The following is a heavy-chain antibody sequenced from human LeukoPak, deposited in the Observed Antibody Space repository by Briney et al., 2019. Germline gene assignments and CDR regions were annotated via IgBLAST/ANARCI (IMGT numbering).Heavy chain of an antibody. Sequence: GGSLRLSCAASGFTFSDYYMSWIRQAPGKGLEWVSYISSSGSTIYYADSVKGRFTISRDNAKNSLYLQMDSLRAEDTAVYYCAKDTEYSINGMDVWGQGTTVTVSS. J-gene: IGHJ6*02. D-gene: IGHD6-6*01. CDR3: AKDTEYSINGMDV. V-gene: IGHV3-11*01. CDR1: GFTFSDYY. CDR2: ISSSGSTI.